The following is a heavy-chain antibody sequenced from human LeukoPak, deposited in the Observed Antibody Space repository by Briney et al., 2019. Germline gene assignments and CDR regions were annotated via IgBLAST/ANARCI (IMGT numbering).Heavy chain of an antibody. CDR2: IYHSGST. Sequence: SETLSLTCAVSGGSISSGGYSWSWIRQPPGEGLEWIGYIYHSGSTYYNPSLKSRVTISVDRSKNQFSLKLSSVTAADTAVYYCARVGYSSIRVENYFDYWGQGTLVTVSS. D-gene: IGHD6-13*01. CDR3: ARVGYSSIRVENYFDY. V-gene: IGHV4-30-2*01. CDR1: GGSISSGGYS. J-gene: IGHJ4*02.